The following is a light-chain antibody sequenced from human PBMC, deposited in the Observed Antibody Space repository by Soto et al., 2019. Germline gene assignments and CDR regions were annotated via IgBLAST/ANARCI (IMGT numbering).Light chain of an antibody. CDR1: SSDVGGYNY. V-gene: IGLV2-8*01. CDR2: EVS. CDR3: SSYAGSKNV. J-gene: IGLJ1*01. Sequence: QSVLTQPPSATGSPGQSVTISCTGTSSDVGGYNYVSWYQQHPGKAPKLMIYEVSKRPSGVPDRFSGSKPGNTASLTVSGLQAEDEADYYCSSYAGSKNVFGTGTKVTVL.